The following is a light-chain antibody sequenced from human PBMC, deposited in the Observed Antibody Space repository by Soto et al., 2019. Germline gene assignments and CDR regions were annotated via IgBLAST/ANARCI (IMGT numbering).Light chain of an antibody. V-gene: IGKV3-20*01. CDR3: QLYGSSPPRYT. J-gene: IGKJ2*01. Sequence: AWTKSAGTLSVSPAERATLSCKASQSVSSSYLAWYQQQPGQAPRLLIYGASARATGIPDRFSGSGSGTDFTLTISRLEPQDFAVSFCQLYGSSPPRYTFAQGTKVDIK. CDR2: GAS. CDR1: QSVSSSY.